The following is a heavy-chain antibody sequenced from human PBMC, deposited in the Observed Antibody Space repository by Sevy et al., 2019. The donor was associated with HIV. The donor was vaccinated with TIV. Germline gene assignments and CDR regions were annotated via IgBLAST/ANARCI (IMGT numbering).Heavy chain of an antibody. CDR3: AREGDSWLPFDY. CDR1: GFTFSSYS. J-gene: IGHJ4*02. V-gene: IGHV3-21*01. Sequence: GGSLRLSCAASGFTFSSYSMNWVRQAPGKGLEWVSSISGLNNYIYYADSVKGRFTISRDNARNSLYLQMNSLRAEDTAVYYCAREGDSWLPFDYWGQGTLVTVSS. CDR2: ISGLNNYI. D-gene: IGHD6-13*01.